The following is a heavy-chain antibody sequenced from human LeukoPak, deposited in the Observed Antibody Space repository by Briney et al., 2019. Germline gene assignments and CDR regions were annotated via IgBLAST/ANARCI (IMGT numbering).Heavy chain of an antibody. CDR1: GGSISSYY. V-gene: IGHV4-4*07. Sequence: SETLSLTCTVSGGSISSYYWSWIRQPAGKGLEWIGRIYTSGSTNYNPSLKSRGTMSVDTSKNQFSLKLSSVTAADTAVYYCARDRSAYHVSDYYYYMDVWGKGTTVTVSS. D-gene: IGHD3-16*01. CDR3: ARDRSAYHVSDYYYYMDV. CDR2: IYTSGST. J-gene: IGHJ6*03.